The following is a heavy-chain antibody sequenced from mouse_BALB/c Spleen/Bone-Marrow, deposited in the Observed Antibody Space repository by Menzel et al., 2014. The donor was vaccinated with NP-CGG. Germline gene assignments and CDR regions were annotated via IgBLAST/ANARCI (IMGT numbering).Heavy chain of an antibody. Sequence: VQLQQSGPELVKPGASVKISCKASGYAFSSSWVNWVKQRPGQGLEWIGRIYPGDGDINYNGKFKGKATLTADKSSSTAYMQLSSLTSGDSAVYFCARSDGYRVMDYWGQGTSVTVSS. CDR3: ARSDGYRVMDY. J-gene: IGHJ4*01. V-gene: IGHV1-82*01. CDR1: GYAFSSSW. CDR2: IYPGDGDI. D-gene: IGHD2-3*01.